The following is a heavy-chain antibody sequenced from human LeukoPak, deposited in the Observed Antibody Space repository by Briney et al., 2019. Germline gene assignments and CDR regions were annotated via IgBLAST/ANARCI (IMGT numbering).Heavy chain of an antibody. J-gene: IGHJ6*02. Sequence: GGSLRLSCAASGFTFDDYAMHWVRQAPGKGLEWVSGISWNSGSIGYADSVKGRFTISRDNAKNSLYLQMNSLRAEDTALYYCARDDFWSGYYYYYYGMDVWGQGTTVTVSS. CDR1: GFTFDDYA. V-gene: IGHV3-9*01. CDR3: ARDDFWSGYYYYYYGMDV. CDR2: ISWNSGSI. D-gene: IGHD3-3*01.